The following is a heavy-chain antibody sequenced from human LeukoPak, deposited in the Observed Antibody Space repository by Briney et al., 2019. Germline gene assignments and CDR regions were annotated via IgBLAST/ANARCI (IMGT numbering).Heavy chain of an antibody. V-gene: IGHV1-2*02. D-gene: IGHD1-1*01. CDR2: INPNSGST. J-gene: IGHJ1*01. Sequence: ASVKVSCKASGYTFIDSYLHWVRQAPGQGLEWMGWINPNSGSTNYAQKFRGRVTMTRDTSISTVYMELSRLTSDDTAVYYCARPHGVDGTDVFQRWGQGTLVTVSS. CDR3: ARPHGVDGTDVFQR. CDR1: GYTFIDSY.